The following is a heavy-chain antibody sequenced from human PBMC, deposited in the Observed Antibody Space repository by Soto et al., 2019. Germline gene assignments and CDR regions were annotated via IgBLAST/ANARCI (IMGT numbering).Heavy chain of an antibody. D-gene: IGHD3-16*02. CDR3: ARVGSMITFGGVIAPYYYGMDV. Sequence: ASVKVSCKASGGTFSSYAISWVRQAPGQGLEWMGGIIPIFGTANYAQKFQGRVTITADESTSTAYMELSSLRSDDTAVYYCARVGSMITFGGVIAPYYYGMDVWRQVTTVTVAS. CDR2: IIPIFGTA. V-gene: IGHV1-69*13. J-gene: IGHJ6*02. CDR1: GGTFSSYA.